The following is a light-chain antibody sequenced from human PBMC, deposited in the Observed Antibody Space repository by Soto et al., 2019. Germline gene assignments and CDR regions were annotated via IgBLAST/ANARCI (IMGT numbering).Light chain of an antibody. CDR1: QSVSSTY. Sequence: EVVLTQSPGTLSLSPGERATLSCRASQSVSSTYLAWYQQKPGQAPRLLISGASSRATGIPDRFSGSGSGTDFTLTISRPEPEDFAVYYCQQYGSSPLTFGGGTKVEIK. V-gene: IGKV3-20*01. J-gene: IGKJ4*01. CDR3: QQYGSSPLT. CDR2: GAS.